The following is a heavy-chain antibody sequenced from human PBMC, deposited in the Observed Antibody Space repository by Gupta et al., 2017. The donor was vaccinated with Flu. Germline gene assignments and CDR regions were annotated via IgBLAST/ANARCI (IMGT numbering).Heavy chain of an antibody. CDR2: INPNSGGT. CDR1: GYTFTGCS. V-gene: IGHV1-2*02. CDR3: ARTDIVVVVAATQYYYYGMDV. J-gene: IGHJ6*02. D-gene: IGHD2-15*01. Sequence: QVQLVQSGAEVKKPGASVKASCPASGYTFTGCSMVWVRQAPGQWHEWMGWINPNSGGTNYAQKFQGRVTMTRDTSISTAYMELSRLRSDDTAVYYCARTDIVVVVAATQYYYYGMDVWGQGTTVTVSS.